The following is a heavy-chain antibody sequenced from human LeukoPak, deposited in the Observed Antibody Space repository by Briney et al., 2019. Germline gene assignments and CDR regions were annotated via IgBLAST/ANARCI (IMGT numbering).Heavy chain of an antibody. CDR1: GYTFTSYG. D-gene: IGHD6-13*01. CDR3: AGDQQQLAFDY. Sequence: ASVKVSCKGSGYTFTSYGISWVRQAPGQGLEWMGWISAYNGNTNYAQKLQGRVTMTTDTSTSTAYMELRSLRSDDTAAYYCAGDQQQLAFDYWGQGTLVTVSS. J-gene: IGHJ4*02. V-gene: IGHV1-18*04. CDR2: ISAYNGNT.